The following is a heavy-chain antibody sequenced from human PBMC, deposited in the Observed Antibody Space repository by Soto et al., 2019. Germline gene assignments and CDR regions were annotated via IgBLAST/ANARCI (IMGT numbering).Heavy chain of an antibody. CDR2: ISGNGGTA. CDR3: AKNPEEIVPGGADY. Sequence: EVQLLESGGGLVQPGGSLRLSCAASGFTFSVHGMTWVRQGPGKGLEWVSLISGNGGTAYYADSVEGRFTISRDNSKNTLYLQMNSLRAEDTAVYYCAKNPEEIVPGGADYWGQGTLVTVSS. V-gene: IGHV3-23*01. D-gene: IGHD2-15*01. J-gene: IGHJ4*02. CDR1: GFTFSVHG.